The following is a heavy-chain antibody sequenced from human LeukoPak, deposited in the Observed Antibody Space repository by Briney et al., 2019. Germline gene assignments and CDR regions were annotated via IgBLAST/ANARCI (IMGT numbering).Heavy chain of an antibody. CDR2: IRSKAYGGTT. V-gene: IGHV3-49*04. CDR1: GFTFGDYA. J-gene: IGHJ4*02. Sequence: PGGSLRLSCTASGFTFGDYAMSWVRQAPGKGLEWVGSIRSKAYGGTTEYAASVKGRFTISRDGSKSIAYLQMNSLKTEDTAVYYCTRSTKGSRDGYNFWGQGTLVTVSS. CDR3: TRSTKGSRDGYNF. D-gene: IGHD5-24*01.